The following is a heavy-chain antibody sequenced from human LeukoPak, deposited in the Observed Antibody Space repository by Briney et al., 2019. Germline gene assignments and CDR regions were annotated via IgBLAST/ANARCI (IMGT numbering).Heavy chain of an antibody. D-gene: IGHD6-13*01. V-gene: IGHV1-2*04. Sequence: ASVKVSCKASGYTFTGYYMHWVRQAPGQGLEWMGWINPNSGGTNYAQKLQGWVTMTRDTSISTAYMELSRLRSDDTAVYYCARAGSIAAAYDYWGQGTLVTVSS. CDR2: INPNSGGT. CDR1: GYTFTGYY. J-gene: IGHJ4*02. CDR3: ARAGSIAAAYDY.